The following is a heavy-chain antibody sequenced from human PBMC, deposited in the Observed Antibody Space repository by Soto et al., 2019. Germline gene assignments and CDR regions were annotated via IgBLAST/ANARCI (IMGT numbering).Heavy chain of an antibody. J-gene: IGHJ4*02. Sequence: QVQLQESGPGLVKSSQTLSLTCTVSGGSISRGDYFWSWIRQHPGKGLEWIGYIYSSGSTFYNPSLKSRVTISVDMSKNQFSLRLNSVTAADTAVYYCARVAGVSHFDFWGQGTVVTVSS. CDR1: GGSISRGDYF. CDR3: ARVAGVSHFDF. CDR2: IYSSGST. V-gene: IGHV4-31*03. D-gene: IGHD3-10*01.